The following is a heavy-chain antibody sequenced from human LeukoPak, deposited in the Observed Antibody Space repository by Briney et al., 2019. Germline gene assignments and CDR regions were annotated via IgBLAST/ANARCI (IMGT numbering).Heavy chain of an antibody. Sequence: LSLTCTVSRDSISGYSWSWIRQAPGKGLEWVSYISSSGTTIDYADSVKGRFTISRDNAKNSLFLQMNSLRVEDTAVYYCARPTRDYYYYYMDVWGKGTTVTISS. V-gene: IGHV3-11*01. CDR2: ISSSGTTI. J-gene: IGHJ6*03. CDR3: ARPTRDYYYYYMDV. CDR1: RDSISGYS.